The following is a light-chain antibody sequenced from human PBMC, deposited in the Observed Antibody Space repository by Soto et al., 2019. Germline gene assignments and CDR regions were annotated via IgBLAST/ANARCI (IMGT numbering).Light chain of an antibody. Sequence: QSPGPLSVSQGERATLSCSASQVVSSNFACYQQPPHQAPGLLIHAASTRTTSLPATFSGSGRAEVFLPTISRLDPDVFVLYYRQHDGSSCTFGQGTKVDIK. CDR1: QVVSSN. J-gene: IGKJ1*01. CDR2: AAS. V-gene: IGKV3D-11*03. CDR3: QHDGSSCT.